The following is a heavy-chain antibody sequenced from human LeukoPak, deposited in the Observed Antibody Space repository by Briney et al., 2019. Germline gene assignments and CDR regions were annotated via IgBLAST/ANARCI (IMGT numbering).Heavy chain of an antibody. J-gene: IGHJ4*02. CDR2: INPSGGST. D-gene: IGHD5-12*01. CDR3: ARSGRGTYYYFDL. CDR1: GYTFTSYY. V-gene: IGHV1-46*01. Sequence: ASVKVSCKASGYTFTSYYMHWVRQAPGQGLEWMGIINPSGGSTSYAQKFQGRVTMTRDMSTSTVYMELSSLRFEDTAVYYCARSGRGTYYYFDLWGQGTLVTVSS.